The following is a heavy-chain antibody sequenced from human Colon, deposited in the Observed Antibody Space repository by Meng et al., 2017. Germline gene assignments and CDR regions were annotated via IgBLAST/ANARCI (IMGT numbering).Heavy chain of an antibody. V-gene: IGHV4-31*03. D-gene: IGHD6-19*01. Sequence: QVQLQESGPGLVKPSLTLSLTCTVSGDSISSGGYYWSWIRQHPGKGLEWIGFIYYSGTTYYNPSLKSRVSISVDTSKNQFSLKLSSVTAADTAVYFCARGSTGWSTDYDYWGQGTLVTVSS. CDR3: ARGSTGWSTDYDY. CDR2: IYYSGTT. J-gene: IGHJ4*02. CDR1: GDSISSGGYY.